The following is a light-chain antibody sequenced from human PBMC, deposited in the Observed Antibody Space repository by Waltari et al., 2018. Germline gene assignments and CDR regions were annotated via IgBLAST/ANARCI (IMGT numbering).Light chain of an antibody. J-gene: IGLJ1*01. Sequence: SYVLTQPPSVSVAPGQTARTSCDGNNIGSKNGHWYQQKPGQAPVLVVYDDGDRPSGIPERFSGSNSGNTATLTISRVDAGDEADYYCQVWDSGSDHYVFGTVTKVTVL. CDR2: DDG. V-gene: IGLV3-21*02. CDR1: NIGSKN. CDR3: QVWDSGSDHYV.